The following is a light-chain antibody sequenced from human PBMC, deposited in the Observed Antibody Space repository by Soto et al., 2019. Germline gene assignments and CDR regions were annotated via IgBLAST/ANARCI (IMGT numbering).Light chain of an antibody. J-gene: IGLJ1*01. CDR3: SSFTTSTTFV. CDR2: DVS. V-gene: IGLV2-14*03. CDR1: TSDVGRYDY. Sequence: QSVLAQPASVSGSPGQSITISCTGTTSDVGRYDYVSWFQQHPGKAPKLIIYDVSHWPSGVSDRFSGSKSGNTASLTISGLRAEDEADYYCSSFTTSTTFVFGTGTKVTVL.